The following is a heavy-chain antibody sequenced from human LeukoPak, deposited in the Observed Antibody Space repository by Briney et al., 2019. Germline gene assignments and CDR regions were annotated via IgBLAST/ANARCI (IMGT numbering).Heavy chain of an antibody. CDR1: GGSTSSYY. CDR2: IYTSGST. Sequence: PSETLSLTCTVPGGSTSSYYWSWIRQPAGKGLEWIGRIYTSGSTNYNPSLKSRVTMSVDTSKNQFSLKLSSVTAADTAVYYCARDDPTLGFDYWGQGTLVTVSS. V-gene: IGHV4-4*07. D-gene: IGHD3-16*01. CDR3: ARDDPTLGFDY. J-gene: IGHJ4*02.